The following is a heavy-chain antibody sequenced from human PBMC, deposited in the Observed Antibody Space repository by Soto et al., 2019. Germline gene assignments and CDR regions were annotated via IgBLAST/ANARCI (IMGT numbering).Heavy chain of an antibody. CDR1: GGTFSSYT. CDR2: IIPILGIA. J-gene: IGHJ4*02. CDR3: ASNSGYDEGSLFDY. Sequence: QVQLVQSGAEVKKPGSSVKVSCKASGGTFSSYTISWVRQAPGQGLEWMGRIIPILGIANYAQKFQGRVTITADKSTSTAYMELSSLRSEDTVVYYCASNSGYDEGSLFDYWGQGTLVTVSS. D-gene: IGHD5-12*01. V-gene: IGHV1-69*02.